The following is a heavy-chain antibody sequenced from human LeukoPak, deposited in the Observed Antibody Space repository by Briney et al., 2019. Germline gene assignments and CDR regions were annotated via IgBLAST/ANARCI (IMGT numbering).Heavy chain of an antibody. CDR3: AREYSSSRYFDY. D-gene: IGHD6-6*01. V-gene: IGHV3-23*05. CDR2: IFGNGNGA. CDR1: GFTFATYT. Sequence: GGSLRLSCAASGFTFATYTMNWVRQAPGKGLEWLSGIFGNGNGAYYADSVKGRFTISRDNSKSTLYLQMNRLRVEDTAVYYCAREYSSSRYFDYWGQGTLVTVSS. J-gene: IGHJ4*02.